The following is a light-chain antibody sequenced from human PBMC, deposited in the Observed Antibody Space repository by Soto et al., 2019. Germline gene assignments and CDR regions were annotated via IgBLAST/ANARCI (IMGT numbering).Light chain of an antibody. Sequence: QSALTQPASVSGSPGQSITISCTGTSSDVGSHNFVSWHQQHPGKAPKFMIYGVNNRFSGSKSGNTASLTISGLQAEDEADYYCSSYTSTNTWVFGGGTQLTVL. J-gene: IGLJ3*02. CDR3: SSYTSTNTWV. CDR1: SSDVGSHNF. V-gene: IGLV2-14*01. CDR2: GV.